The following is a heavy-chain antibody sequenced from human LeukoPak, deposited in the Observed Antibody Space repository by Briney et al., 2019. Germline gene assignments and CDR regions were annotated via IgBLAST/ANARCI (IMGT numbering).Heavy chain of an antibody. V-gene: IGHV4-34*01. D-gene: IGHD3-3*01. CDR3: ARGNYDFWSSIGNWFDP. CDR2: INHSGST. Sequence: PSETLSLTCAVYGGSFSGYYWSWIRQPPGKGLEWIGEINHSGSTNYNPSLKSRVTISVDTSKNQFSLKLSSVTAADTAVYYCARGNYDFWSSIGNWFDPWGQGTLVTVSS. J-gene: IGHJ5*02. CDR1: GGSFSGYY.